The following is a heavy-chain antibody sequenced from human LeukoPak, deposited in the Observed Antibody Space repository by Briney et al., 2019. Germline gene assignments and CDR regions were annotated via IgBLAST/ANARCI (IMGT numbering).Heavy chain of an antibody. Sequence: ASVKVSCKASGYTFTGYYMHWVRQAPGQGLEWMGWINPNSGGTNYAQKFQGRVTMTRDTSISTAYMELSRLRSDDTAVYYCARERPYDFWSGYYTGIMDYWGQGTLVTVSS. D-gene: IGHD3-3*01. CDR2: INPNSGGT. J-gene: IGHJ4*02. CDR1: GYTFTGYY. V-gene: IGHV1-2*02. CDR3: ARERPYDFWSGYYTGIMDY.